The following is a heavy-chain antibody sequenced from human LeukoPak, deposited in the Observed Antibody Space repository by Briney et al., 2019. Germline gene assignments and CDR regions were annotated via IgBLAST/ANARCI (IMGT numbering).Heavy chain of an antibody. Sequence: ASVKVSCKASGGTFSSYAISWVRQAPGQGLEWMGRIIPIFGIANYAQKFQGRVTITADKSTNTAYMELSSLRSEDTAVYYCARDGAGKVAVAGTLDYWGQGTLVTVSS. CDR1: GGTFSSYA. V-gene: IGHV1-69*04. CDR3: ARDGAGKVAVAGTLDY. D-gene: IGHD6-19*01. J-gene: IGHJ4*02. CDR2: IIPIFGIA.